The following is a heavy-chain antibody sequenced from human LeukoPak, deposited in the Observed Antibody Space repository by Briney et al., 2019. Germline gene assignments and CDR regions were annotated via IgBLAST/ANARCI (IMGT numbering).Heavy chain of an antibody. CDR2: INHSGST. CDR1: GGSFSGYY. J-gene: IGHJ5*02. Sequence: SETLSLTCAVSGGSFSGYYWTWIRQPPGKGLEWIGEINHSGSTNYNPSLKSRVTISVDTSKNQFSLKLSSVTAADTAVYYCARRARYSSSWYSAHNWFDPWGQGTLVTVSS. V-gene: IGHV4-34*01. D-gene: IGHD6-13*01. CDR3: ARRARYSSSWYSAHNWFDP.